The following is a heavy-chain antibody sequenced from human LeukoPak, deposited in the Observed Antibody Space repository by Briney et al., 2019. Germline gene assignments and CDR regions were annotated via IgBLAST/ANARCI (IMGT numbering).Heavy chain of an antibody. V-gene: IGHV4-59*01. CDR2: IYYSGST. CDR3: ARSMGRSYELDP. J-gene: IGHJ5*02. D-gene: IGHD2/OR15-2a*01. Sequence: SETLSLTCTVSGGSMSGYYWSWIRQPPGKGLEWIGYIYYSGSTNSNPSLKSRVTISIDTSKNQFSLNLRSVTAADTAVYYCARSMGRSYELDPWGRGTLVTVSS. CDR1: GGSMSGYY.